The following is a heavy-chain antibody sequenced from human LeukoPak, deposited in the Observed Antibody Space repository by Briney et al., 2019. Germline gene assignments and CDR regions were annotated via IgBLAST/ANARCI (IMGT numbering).Heavy chain of an antibody. J-gene: IGHJ4*02. CDR2: IYYSGST. Sequence: SETLSLTCTVSGDSSSDRYYGGWVRQPPGKGLEWIGNIYYSGSTYYNPSLKSRVTMSVDTSKNQFFLKLNSVTAADTAVYYCARGRPYSGGYHLDYWGQGTLVTVSA. CDR3: ARGRPYSGGYHLDY. D-gene: IGHD1-26*01. CDR1: GDSSSDRYY. V-gene: IGHV4-39*02.